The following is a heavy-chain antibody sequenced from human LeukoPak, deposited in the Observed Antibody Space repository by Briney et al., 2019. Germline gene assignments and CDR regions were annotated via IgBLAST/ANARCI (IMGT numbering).Heavy chain of an antibody. V-gene: IGHV4-59*01. D-gene: IGHD1-26*01. CDR3: ARRGAGANYFDY. CDR1: GGSISSYY. CDR2: IYYSGST. Sequence: SETLSLTCTVSGGSISSYYWSWIRQPPGKGLEWIGYIYYSGSTNYNPSLESRVTIPVDTSKNQFSLKLSSVTPADTAVYYCARRGAGANYFDYWGQGTLVTVSS. J-gene: IGHJ4*02.